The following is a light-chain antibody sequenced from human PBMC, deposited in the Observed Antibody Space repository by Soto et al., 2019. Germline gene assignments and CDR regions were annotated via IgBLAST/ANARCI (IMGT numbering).Light chain of an antibody. V-gene: IGKV3-20*01. J-gene: IGKJ1*01. Sequence: EIVLTQSPGTLSLSPGEGATLSCRASQSVSSSYLAWYQQKPGQAPRLLIYGASSRATGIPDRFSGSGSGTDFTITISRLEPEDFAVYYCQQYGSSPKTFGQGTKVEIK. CDR1: QSVSSSY. CDR3: QQYGSSPKT. CDR2: GAS.